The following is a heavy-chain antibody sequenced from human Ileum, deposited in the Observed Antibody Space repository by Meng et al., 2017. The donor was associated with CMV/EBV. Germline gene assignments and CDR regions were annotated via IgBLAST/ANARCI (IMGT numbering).Heavy chain of an antibody. J-gene: IGHJ5*02. CDR1: GFIFSNYV. D-gene: IGHD2/OR15-2a*01. CDR2: LTPNGADT. V-gene: IGHV3-23*01. CDR3: AKSSPDHFDYFFGP. Sequence: GESLKISCAASGFIFSNYVMTWVRQAPGKGLEWVSTLTPNGADTYYAASVRGRFTISRDNFQSTVYLQMSSLGADDTAVYYCAKSSPDHFDYFFGPWGQG.